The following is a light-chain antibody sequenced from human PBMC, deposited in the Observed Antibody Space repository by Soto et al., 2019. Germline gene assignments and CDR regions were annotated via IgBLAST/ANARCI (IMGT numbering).Light chain of an antibody. V-gene: IGLV1-47*01. CDR2: RND. CDR3: ASWDDSLSAWV. J-gene: IGLJ3*02. CDR1: RSNIGSSF. Sequence: QAVVTQPPSASGTPGQRVTISCSGYRSNIGSSFVYWYQHFPGGAPKLLIYRNDQRPSGVPDRFSGSKSGTSASLAISGLRSEDEGNYYCASWDDSLSAWVFGGGTKLTVL.